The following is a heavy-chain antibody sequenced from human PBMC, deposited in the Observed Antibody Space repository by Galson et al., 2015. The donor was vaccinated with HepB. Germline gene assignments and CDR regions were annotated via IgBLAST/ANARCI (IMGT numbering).Heavy chain of an antibody. Sequence: SVKVSCKASGYTFTSYAISWVRQAPGQGLEWMGWIITNTGNPNYAQKFPGRFVISSDNSVSTTYLQLSSVKAEDTAVYYCARTADVGAGTYYNDCLDPWGQGTLVTVSS. CDR3: ARTADVGAGTYYNDCLDP. J-gene: IGHJ5*01. CDR1: GYTFTSYA. CDR2: IITNTGNP. V-gene: IGHV7-4-1*02. D-gene: IGHD3-10*01.